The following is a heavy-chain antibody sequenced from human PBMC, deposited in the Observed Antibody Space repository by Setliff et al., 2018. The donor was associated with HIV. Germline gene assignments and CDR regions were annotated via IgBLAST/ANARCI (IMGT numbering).Heavy chain of an antibody. V-gene: IGHV3-66*02. CDR2: IYGGGST. CDR3: ARDPLVTTRNIAARREAFDF. Sequence: GGSLRLSCAASGFNVRNNYMSWVRQAPGKGLEWVSAIYGGGSTYYADSVKGRFTISRDSSENTLYLQMNSLRVEDTGVYYCARDPLVTTRNIAARREAFDFWGRGTMVTV. CDR1: GFNVRNNY. D-gene: IGHD6-6*01. J-gene: IGHJ3*01.